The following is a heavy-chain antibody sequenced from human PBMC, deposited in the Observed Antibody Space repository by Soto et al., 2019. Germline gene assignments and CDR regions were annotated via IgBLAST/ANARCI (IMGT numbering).Heavy chain of an antibody. CDR1: GFTFSRHA. CDR3: AKVSGHTAATAFLDY. Sequence: QVQLVESGGGVVQPGRSLRISCAASGFTFSRHAMHWVRQAPGKGLEWVAVISDDGSNRYYADSVKGRFTISRDNSKNTLYLHMNSLRAEDTAVYYCAKVSGHTAATAFLDYWGQGTLVIVSS. J-gene: IGHJ4*02. D-gene: IGHD6-13*01. V-gene: IGHV3-30-3*01. CDR2: ISDDGSNR.